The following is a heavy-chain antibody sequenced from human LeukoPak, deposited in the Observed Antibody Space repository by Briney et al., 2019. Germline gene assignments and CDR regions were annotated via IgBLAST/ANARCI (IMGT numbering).Heavy chain of an antibody. V-gene: IGHV1-18*04. CDR2: ISAYNGNT. D-gene: IGHD4-17*01. CDR1: GYTFTSYG. Sequence: GASVKVSCKASGYTFTSYGISWVRQAPGQGLEWMGWISAYNGNTNYAQKLQGRVTMTTDTSTSTAYMELRSLRSDDTAVYYCATAPGYGDPSNIWYWGQGTLVTVSS. J-gene: IGHJ4*02. CDR3: ATAPGYGDPSNIWY.